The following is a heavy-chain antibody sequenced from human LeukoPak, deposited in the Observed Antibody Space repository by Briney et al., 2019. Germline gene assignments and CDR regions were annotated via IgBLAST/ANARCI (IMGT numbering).Heavy chain of an antibody. V-gene: IGHV7-4-1*02. CDR3: ARAQSSYYDSSGYYSDY. CDR1: GYTFTSYA. CDR2: INTNTGNP. Sequence: ASVKVSCKASGYTFTSYALNWVRQAPGQGLEWMAWINTNTGNPTYAQGFTGRFVFSLDTSVSTAYLQISSLKAEDTAVYYCARAQSSYYDSSGYYSDYWGQGTLVTVSS. D-gene: IGHD3-22*01. J-gene: IGHJ4*02.